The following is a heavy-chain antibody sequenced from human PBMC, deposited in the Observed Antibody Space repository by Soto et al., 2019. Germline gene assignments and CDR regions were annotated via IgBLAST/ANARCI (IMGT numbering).Heavy chain of an antibody. CDR1: GFTFSSYA. CDR2: ISGSGGST. D-gene: IGHD3-10*01. J-gene: IGHJ4*02. V-gene: IGHV3-23*01. Sequence: EVQLLESGGGLVQPGGSLRLSCAASGFTFSSYAMSWVRQAPGKGLEWVSAISGSGGSTYYADSVKGRFTISRDNSKNPLYLQMNSLRAEDTAVYYCAKDWGDYGSGSYFGVDYWGQGTLVTVSS. CDR3: AKDWGDYGSGSYFGVDY.